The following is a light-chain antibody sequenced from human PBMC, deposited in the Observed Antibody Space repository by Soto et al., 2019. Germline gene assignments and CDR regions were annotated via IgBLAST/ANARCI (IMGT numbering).Light chain of an antibody. V-gene: IGKV1-5*01. CDR2: DAS. J-gene: IGKJ1*01. Sequence: DVLMTQFPSTLSASVGDRVTITCQASQSINIWVAWYQQRPGKAPKLLIYDASSLERGVPSRFSGSGSGTEFTLTISSLQPDDFATYYCHQYNSYSPWTFGQGTKVDIK. CDR3: HQYNSYSPWT. CDR1: QSINIW.